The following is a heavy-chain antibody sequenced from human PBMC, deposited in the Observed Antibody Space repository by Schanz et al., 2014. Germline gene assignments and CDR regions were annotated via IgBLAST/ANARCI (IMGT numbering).Heavy chain of an antibody. CDR2: ISSSSSYT. Sequence: VQLVESGGGLVQPGGSLRLSCAASGLTFSDYYMSWIRQAPGKGLEWVSYISSSSSYTNYADSVKGRFTISRDNSKNTLYLQMNSLRAEDTAVYYCAKDQGSYGSGSYSYFDYWGQGTLATVSS. J-gene: IGHJ4*02. CDR3: AKDQGSYGSGSYSYFDY. V-gene: IGHV3-11*05. CDR1: GLTFSDYY. D-gene: IGHD3-10*01.